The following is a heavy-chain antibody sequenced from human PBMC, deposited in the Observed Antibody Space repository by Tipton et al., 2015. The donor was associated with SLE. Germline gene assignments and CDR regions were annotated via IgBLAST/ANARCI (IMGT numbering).Heavy chain of an antibody. D-gene: IGHD2-8*02. J-gene: IGHJ4*02. Sequence: TLSLTCAVYGGSFTSSSYYWAWIRQSPGKGVEWIGEINHRGSTNRNPSLKSRVTISVDTSKNQFSLKLRSVTAADTAVYYCARGKISWAVFVVKNYLDSWGQGTLVTVSS. CDR1: GGSFTSSSYY. CDR2: INHRGST. V-gene: IGHV4-34*01. CDR3: ARGKISWAVFVVKNYLDS.